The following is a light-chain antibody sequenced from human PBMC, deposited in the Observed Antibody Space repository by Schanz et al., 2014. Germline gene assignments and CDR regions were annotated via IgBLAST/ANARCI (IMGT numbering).Light chain of an antibody. CDR3: QQYGSSPPYT. J-gene: IGKJ2*01. CDR2: GAS. V-gene: IGKV3-20*01. CDR1: QSVSSN. Sequence: EIVMTQSPGALSVSPGERATLSCRASQSVSSNLAWYQQKPGQAPRLLIYGASSRATGIPDRFSGSGSGTDFTLTISRLEPEDFAVYYCQQYGSSPPYTFGQGTKLEIK.